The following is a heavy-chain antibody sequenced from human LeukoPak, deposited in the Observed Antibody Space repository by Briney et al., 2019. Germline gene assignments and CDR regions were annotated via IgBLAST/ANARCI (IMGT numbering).Heavy chain of an antibody. CDR2: ISSSSSTI. V-gene: IGHV3-48*04. CDR1: GFTFSSYS. CDR3: ARGGGATDY. J-gene: IGHJ4*02. Sequence: GGFLRLSCAASGFTFSSYSMNWVRQAPGKGLEWVSYISSSSSTIYYADSVKGRFTISRDNAKNSLYLHMNSLRAEDTAVYYCARGGGATDYWGQGTLVTVSS. D-gene: IGHD1-26*01.